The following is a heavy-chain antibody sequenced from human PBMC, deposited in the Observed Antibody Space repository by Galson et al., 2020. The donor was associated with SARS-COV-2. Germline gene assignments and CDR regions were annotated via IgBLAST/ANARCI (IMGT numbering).Heavy chain of an antibody. V-gene: IGHV3-21*01. CDR3: TRDRCSTSCYPTLTGGMDV. J-gene: IGHJ6*02. Sequence: GGSLRLSCAASGFTFSSYTINWVRQAPGKGLEWVSSISSNSAYIYYADALKGRLTISRDNAKNSLYLQMNSLRAEDTAVYDCTRDRCSTSCYPTLTGGMDVWGQGTTVTVSS. CDR1: GFTFSSYT. D-gene: IGHD2-2*01. CDR2: ISSNSAYI.